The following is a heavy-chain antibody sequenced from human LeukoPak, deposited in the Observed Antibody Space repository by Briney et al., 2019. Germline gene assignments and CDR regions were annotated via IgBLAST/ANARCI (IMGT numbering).Heavy chain of an antibody. CDR1: GGSISSYY. J-gene: IGHJ3*02. CDR2: IYYSGST. V-gene: IGHV4-59*12. CDR3: ARTSIAARRANAFDI. Sequence: SETLSLTCTVSGGSISSYYWSWIRQPPGKGLEWIGYIYYSGSTNYNPSLKSRVTISVDTSKNQFSLKLSSVTAADTAVYYCARTSIAARRANAFDIWGQGTMVTVSS. D-gene: IGHD6-6*01.